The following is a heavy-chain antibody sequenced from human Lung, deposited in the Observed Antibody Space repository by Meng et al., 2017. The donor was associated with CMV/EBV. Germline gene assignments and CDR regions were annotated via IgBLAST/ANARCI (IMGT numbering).Heavy chain of an antibody. D-gene: IGHD3-9*01. J-gene: IGHJ4*02. Sequence: ASXXVSCKASGYTFTDHYFHWVRQAPGQGLEWMGWIYPNSGGTHYAQKFQGRLTVTTDTSISTGYMELSSLGSDDTAVYYCARDNDWGPDYWGQGTLVTVSS. V-gene: IGHV1-2*02. CDR1: GYTFTDHY. CDR2: IYPNSGGT. CDR3: ARDNDWGPDY.